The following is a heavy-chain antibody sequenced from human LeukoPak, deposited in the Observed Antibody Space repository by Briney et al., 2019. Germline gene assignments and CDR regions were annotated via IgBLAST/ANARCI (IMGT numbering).Heavy chain of an antibody. V-gene: IGHV4-59*01. CDR3: ARSRLWDAFDI. CDR1: GGSISNYY. J-gene: IGHJ3*02. Sequence: SETLSLTCTVSGGSISNYYWSWIRQPPGKGLEWIGYVYHSGSTNYNPSLKSRVSILVDTSKNQLSLKVTSVTAADTAVYYCARSRLWDAFDIWGRGTVVTVSS. CDR2: VYHSGST. D-gene: IGHD2-21*01.